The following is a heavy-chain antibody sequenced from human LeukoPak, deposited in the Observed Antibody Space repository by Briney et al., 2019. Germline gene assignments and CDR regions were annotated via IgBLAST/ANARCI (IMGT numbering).Heavy chain of an antibody. CDR1: GGSISSGGYY. CDR3: ARGWVRGVIAYYYYGMDV. D-gene: IGHD3-10*01. CDR2: IYYSGST. V-gene: IGHV4-31*03. Sequence: SQTLSLTCTVSGGSISSGGYYWSWIRQHPGKGLQWIGYIYYSGSTYYNPSLKSRVTISVDTSKNQFSLKLSSVTAADTAVYYCARGWVRGVIAYYYYGMDVWGKGTTVTVSS. J-gene: IGHJ6*04.